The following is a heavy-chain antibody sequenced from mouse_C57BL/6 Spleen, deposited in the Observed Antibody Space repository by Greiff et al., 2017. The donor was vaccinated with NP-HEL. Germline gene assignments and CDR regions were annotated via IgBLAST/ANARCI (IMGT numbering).Heavy chain of an antibody. CDR1: GYAFTNYL. CDR2: INPGSGGT. Sequence: VQLQQSGAELVRPGTSVKVSCKASGYAFTNYLIEWVKQRPGQGLEWIGVINPGSGGTNYNEKFKGKATLTADKSSSTAYMQLSSLTSEDSAVYFGARDATVVAHYAMDYWGQGTSVTVSS. D-gene: IGHD1-1*01. V-gene: IGHV1-54*01. J-gene: IGHJ4*01. CDR3: ARDATVVAHYAMDY.